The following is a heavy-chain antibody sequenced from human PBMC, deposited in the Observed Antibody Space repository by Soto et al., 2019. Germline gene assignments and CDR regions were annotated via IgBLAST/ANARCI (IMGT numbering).Heavy chain of an antibody. CDR2: ISYDGSNK. D-gene: IGHD4-17*01. CDR1: GFTFSSYG. V-gene: IGHV3-30*18. CDR3: AKDRLRWIV. J-gene: IGHJ4*02. Sequence: GGSLRLSCAASGFTFSSYGMHWVRQAPGKGLEWVAVISYDGSNKYYADSVKGRFTISRDNSKNTLYLQMNSLRAEDTAVYYCAKDRLRWIVWGQGTLVTSPQ.